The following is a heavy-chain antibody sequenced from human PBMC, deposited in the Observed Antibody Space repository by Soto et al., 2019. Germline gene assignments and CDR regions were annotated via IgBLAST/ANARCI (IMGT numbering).Heavy chain of an antibody. CDR2: ISAYSGST. J-gene: IGHJ4*02. Sequence: QVQLVQSGAEVKKPGASVKVSCKASGYTFTTYGISWVRQAPGQGLEWMGWISAYSGSTKFAQKLQGRVTMTTDTSTTTAYMELGSPTSDDTAVYYCTRDFTKSSSWPYYFDYWGQGTLVTVSS. CDR3: TRDFTKSSSWPYYFDY. V-gene: IGHV1-18*01. CDR1: GYTFTTYG. D-gene: IGHD6-13*01.